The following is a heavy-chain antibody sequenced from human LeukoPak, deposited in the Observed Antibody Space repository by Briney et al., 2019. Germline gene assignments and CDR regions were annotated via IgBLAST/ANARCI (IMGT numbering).Heavy chain of an antibody. CDR1: GGSFSGYY. J-gene: IGHJ4*02. D-gene: IGHD1-26*01. CDR3: ARESLGATEFDY. Sequence: SETLSLTCAVYGGSFSGYYWSWIRQPPGKGLEWIGEINHSGSTNYNPSLKSRVTISVDTSKNQFSLKLSSVTAADTAVYYCARESLGATEFDYWGRGTLVTVSS. V-gene: IGHV4-34*01. CDR2: INHSGST.